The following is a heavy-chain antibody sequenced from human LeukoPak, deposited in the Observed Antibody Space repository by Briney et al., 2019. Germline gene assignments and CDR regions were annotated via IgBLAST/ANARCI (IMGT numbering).Heavy chain of an antibody. Sequence: PSGTLSLTCAVSGGSISSSNWWSWVRQPPGKGLEWIGEIYHSGSINYKSSLKSRVTISVDKSKNQFSLKLSSVTAADTAVYYCARDRSDYYDSNGHYYYFDYWGQGTLVTVSS. CDR2: IYHSGSI. J-gene: IGHJ4*02. CDR1: GGSISSSNW. D-gene: IGHD3-22*01. V-gene: IGHV4-4*02. CDR3: ARDRSDYYDSNGHYYYFDY.